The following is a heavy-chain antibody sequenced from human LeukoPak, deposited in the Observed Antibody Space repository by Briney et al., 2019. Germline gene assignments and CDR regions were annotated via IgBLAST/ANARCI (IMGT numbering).Heavy chain of an antibody. CDR3: AKEREMATRYYFDY. Sequence: GRSLRLSCAASGFTLGSYGVHWVRQAPGKGLEWVASISYDGSNEYYGDSVKGRFSVSRDNSKNTLYLHMNSLRAEDTAVYYCAKEREMATRYYFDYWGQGTLVTVSS. J-gene: IGHJ4*02. CDR1: GFTLGSYG. V-gene: IGHV3-30*18. D-gene: IGHD5-24*01. CDR2: ISYDGSNE.